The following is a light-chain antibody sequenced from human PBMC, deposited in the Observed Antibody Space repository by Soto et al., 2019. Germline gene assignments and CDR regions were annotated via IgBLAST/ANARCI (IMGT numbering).Light chain of an antibody. CDR2: KVS. J-gene: IGKJ1*01. CDR3: MQGTHWPWT. CDR1: QSLIHSDGNTY. V-gene: IGKV2-30*02. Sequence: DVVMTQSPLSLPVTLGQPASISCRSSQSLIHSDGNTYLNWFQQRPGQSPRRLIYKVSDRDSGVPERFSGSGSDADFTLKISRVEAEDVGVYYCMQGTHWPWTFGQGTEVEIK.